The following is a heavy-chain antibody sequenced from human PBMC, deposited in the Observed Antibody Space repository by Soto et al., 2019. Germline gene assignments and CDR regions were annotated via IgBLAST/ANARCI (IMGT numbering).Heavy chain of an antibody. CDR2: ISASTSKT. Sequence: AAVKVSCKACGYTFSSYGISWVRQAPGQGLEWLGWISASTSKTKYAQKFQGRVTMTTDRSTSTVDMELRGLRAEDTAVYYCAKVYGGSFPPDYYFDYWGQGTLVTVSS. J-gene: IGHJ4*02. CDR3: AKVYGGSFPPDYYFDY. V-gene: IGHV1-18*01. D-gene: IGHD1-26*01. CDR1: GYTFSSYG.